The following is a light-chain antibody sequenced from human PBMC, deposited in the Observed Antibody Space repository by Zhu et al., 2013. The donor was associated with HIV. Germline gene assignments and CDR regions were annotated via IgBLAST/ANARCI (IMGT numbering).Light chain of an antibody. CDR3: ATWDDSLNVVV. V-gene: IGLV1-44*01. Sequence: QSVLTQPPSASGTPGQRVTISCSGSSSNIGTNTVNWYQQLPGTAPKLLIYTDNQRPSGVPDRFSGSKSGTSVSLAISGLQSDDEAVYFCATWDDSLNVVVFGGGTTVTVL. J-gene: IGLJ2*01. CDR1: SSNIGTNT. CDR2: TDN.